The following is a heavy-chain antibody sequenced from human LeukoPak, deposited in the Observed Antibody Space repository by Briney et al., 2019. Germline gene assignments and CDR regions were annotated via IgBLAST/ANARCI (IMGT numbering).Heavy chain of an antibody. V-gene: IGHV3-48*01. J-gene: IGHJ4*02. CDR3: ASLGCSSTSCYNY. Sequence: PGRSLRLSCTASGFNFGIYGMHWVRQAPGRGLEWVSYISSSSSTIYYADSVKGRFTISRDNAKNSLYLQMNSLRAEDTAVYYCASLGCSSTSCYNYWGQGTLVTVSS. D-gene: IGHD2-2*02. CDR2: ISSSSSTI. CDR1: GFNFGIYG.